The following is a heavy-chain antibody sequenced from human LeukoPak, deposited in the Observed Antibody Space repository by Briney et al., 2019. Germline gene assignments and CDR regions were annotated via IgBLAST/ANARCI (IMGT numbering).Heavy chain of an antibody. V-gene: IGHV3-33*06. Sequence: GRSLRLSCAASGFTFSSYGMHWVRQAPGKGLEWVAVIWYDGSNKYYADSVKGRFTISRDNSKNTLYLQMNSLRAEDTAVYYCAKDQEVVVVAATLDYWGQGTPVTVSS. CDR1: GFTFSSYG. CDR3: AKDQEVVVVAATLDY. D-gene: IGHD2-15*01. CDR2: IWYDGSNK. J-gene: IGHJ4*02.